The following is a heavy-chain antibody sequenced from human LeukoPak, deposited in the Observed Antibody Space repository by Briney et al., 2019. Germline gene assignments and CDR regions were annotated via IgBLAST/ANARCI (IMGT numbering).Heavy chain of an antibody. CDR3: ARRRVGTTSGLDY. J-gene: IGHJ4*02. CDR1: GGSISSGSYY. V-gene: IGHV4-61*02. D-gene: IGHD2-2*01. CDR2: IYTSGST. Sequence: SETLSLTCTVSGGSISSGSYYWSWIRQPAGKGLVWIGRIYTSGSTNYNPSLKSRVTISVDMSKNQFSLRLSSVTAADTAVYYCARRRVGTTSGLDYWGQGTLVTVSS.